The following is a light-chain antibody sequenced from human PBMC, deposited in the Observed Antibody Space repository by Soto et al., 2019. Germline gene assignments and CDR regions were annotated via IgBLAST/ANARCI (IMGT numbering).Light chain of an antibody. CDR1: QGISSW. CDR2: DAS. V-gene: IGKV1-5*01. Sequence: DIQMTQYPSSVSASVGDRVAVTCRASQGISSWLAWYQQKPGKAPXXLIYDASSLESGVPSRLSGSGSATEFTLTISSMQPDDFATYYCQHYNSYGTFGQGTKVDIK. CDR3: QHYNSYGT. J-gene: IGKJ1*01.